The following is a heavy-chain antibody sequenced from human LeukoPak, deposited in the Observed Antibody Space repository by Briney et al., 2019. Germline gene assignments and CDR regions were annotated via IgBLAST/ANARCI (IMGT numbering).Heavy chain of an antibody. CDR3: ARTAARPPRYYMDV. CDR1: GYTFTSYD. Sequence: ASVKVSCKASGYTFTSYDINWVRQATGQGLEWMGWMNPNSGNTGYAQKFQGRVTMTRNTSISTAYMELSRLRSDDTAVYYCARTAARPPRYYMDVWGKGTTVTVSS. J-gene: IGHJ6*03. CDR2: MNPNSGNT. D-gene: IGHD6-6*01. V-gene: IGHV1-8*01.